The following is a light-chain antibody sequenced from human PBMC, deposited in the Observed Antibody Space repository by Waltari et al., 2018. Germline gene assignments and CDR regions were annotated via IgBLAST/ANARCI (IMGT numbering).Light chain of an antibody. CDR1: TLPKEY. CDR2: KDS. J-gene: IGLJ3*02. CDR3: QSSDSSGSYVL. V-gene: IGLV3-25*03. Sequence: SYGLTQAPSVSVSPGQTARITCPGDTLPKEYAYWYQQKPGQAPVFVIYKDSERPSGIPERFSGSRAGTTVALTINGVQAEDEAEYYCQSSDSSGSYVLFGGGTKLTVL.